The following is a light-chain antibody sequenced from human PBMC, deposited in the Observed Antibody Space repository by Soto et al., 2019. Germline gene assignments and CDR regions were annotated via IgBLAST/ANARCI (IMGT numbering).Light chain of an antibody. CDR1: SSDVGDYNY. Sequence: QSALTQPASVSGSPGQSTTISCTGTSSDVGDYNYVSWYQQHPGKAPKLMVYDVSDRPSGVSNRFSGSKSGNTASLTISGLQAEDEADYYCSSYTSSNTGVFGTGTKVTVL. CDR2: DVS. V-gene: IGLV2-14*03. CDR3: SSYTSSNTGV. J-gene: IGLJ1*01.